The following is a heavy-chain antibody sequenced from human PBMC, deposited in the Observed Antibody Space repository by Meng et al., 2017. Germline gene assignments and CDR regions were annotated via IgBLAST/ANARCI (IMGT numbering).Heavy chain of an antibody. CDR3: VTAPITMVRGVIITKWFDP. V-gene: IGHV4-31*03. Sequence: QGSGPGLVNPSQTLSLTCTVPGGSISSGGYYWSWIRQHPGKGLEWIGYIYYSGSTCYNPSLKSRVTISVDTSKNQFSLKLSSVTAADTAVYYCVTAPITMVRGVIITKWFDPWGQGTLVTVSS. J-gene: IGHJ5*02. CDR1: GGSISSGGYY. CDR2: IYYSGST. D-gene: IGHD3-10*01.